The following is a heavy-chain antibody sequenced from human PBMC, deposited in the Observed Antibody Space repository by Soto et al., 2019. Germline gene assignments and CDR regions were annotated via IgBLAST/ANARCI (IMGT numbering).Heavy chain of an antibody. CDR2: IYASDST. V-gene: IGHV3-53*01. J-gene: IGHJ4*02. CDR3: ARLSTIPGEYCFAY. CDR1: EFTVSRDY. Sequence: GGSLRFSCAASEFTVSRDYMSWVRQAPGKGLEWVSVIYASDSTYYADSVKGRFTISRDSSKNTLYLQMNSLRAEDTAVYYCARLSTIPGEYCFAYWGQGTRVTVSS. D-gene: IGHD3-16*01.